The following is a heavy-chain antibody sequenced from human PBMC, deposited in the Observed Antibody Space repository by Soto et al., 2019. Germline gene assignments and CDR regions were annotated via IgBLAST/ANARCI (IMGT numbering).Heavy chain of an antibody. J-gene: IGHJ4*02. CDR3: ASVPIWCGSSSCYTEGFDS. CDR2: ISAGGSDT. Sequence: GGSLRLSCVASGFVFSDYAMSWVRQAPGKGLEWVSAISAGGSDTYYADSVKGRFTVSRVNSESTLYLQMNTLRAEDTAIYYCASVPIWCGSSSCYTEGFDSWGQGTLVAVSS. CDR1: GFVFSDYA. V-gene: IGHV3-23*01. D-gene: IGHD2-2*01.